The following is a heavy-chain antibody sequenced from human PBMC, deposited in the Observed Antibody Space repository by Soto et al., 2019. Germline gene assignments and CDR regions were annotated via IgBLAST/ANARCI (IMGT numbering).Heavy chain of an antibody. CDR3: ESAKAVVIATLGI. D-gene: IGHD2-21*01. CDR2: VRDKGGSRGGT. Sequence: RQAPGLGLQWVASVRDKGGSRGGTHCLDSVQRRFTISRDNSKKTLYLQLDSLTVADTPAYYCESAKAVVIATLGIWGQGTLVSVSS. V-gene: IGHV3-23*01. J-gene: IGHJ3*02.